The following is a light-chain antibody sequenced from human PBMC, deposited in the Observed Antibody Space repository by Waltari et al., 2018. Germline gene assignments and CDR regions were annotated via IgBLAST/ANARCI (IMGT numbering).Light chain of an antibody. CDR1: SSDVGGYNY. Sequence: QSALTQPASVSGSPGQSITISCTGTSSDVGGYNYASWYQQHPGRAPKVMIYDVSNRPLGVSNRFPGSKSGNTASLTISGLQAEDEADYYCSSFTGSSTLVFGGGTKLTVL. J-gene: IGLJ2*01. CDR3: SSFTGSSTLV. V-gene: IGLV2-14*03. CDR2: DVS.